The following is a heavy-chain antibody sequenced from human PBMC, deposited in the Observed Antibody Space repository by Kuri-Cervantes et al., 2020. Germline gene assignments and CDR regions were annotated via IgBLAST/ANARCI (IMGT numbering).Heavy chain of an antibody. CDR2: IYYSGST. CDR1: GGSFSSYY. Sequence: SETLSLTCAVYGGSFSSYYWSWIRQPPGKGLEWIGYIYYSGSTNYNPSLKSRVTISVDTSKNQFSLKLSSVTAADTAVYYCARSGSSWLSAGSWFDPWGQGTLVTVSS. V-gene: IGHV4-59*01. CDR3: ARSGSSWLSAGSWFDP. D-gene: IGHD6-13*01. J-gene: IGHJ5*02.